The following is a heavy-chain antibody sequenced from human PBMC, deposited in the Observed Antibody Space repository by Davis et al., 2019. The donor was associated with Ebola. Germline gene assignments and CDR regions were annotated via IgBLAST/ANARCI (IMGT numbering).Heavy chain of an antibody. CDR2: INPHNGNT. CDR3: ARAQFPTTSDH. V-gene: IGHV1-18*04. CDR1: GYTFTNYG. Sequence: AASVKVSCKASGYTFTNYGITWVRQAPGQGLEWMGWINPHNGNTNYAQNVQGRVTMTTYTSTSTAYMEVGSLKSDDTAVYYCARAQFPTTSDHWGQGTLVTVSS. D-gene: IGHD1-1*01. J-gene: IGHJ4*02.